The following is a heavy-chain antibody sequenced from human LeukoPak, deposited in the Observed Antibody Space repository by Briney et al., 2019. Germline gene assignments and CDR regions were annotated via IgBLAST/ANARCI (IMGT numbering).Heavy chain of an antibody. Sequence: GGSLRLSCAASGFTFSSYEMNWVRQAPGKGLEWVSYISSSGSTIYYADSVKGRFTISRDNAKNSLYLQMNSLRAEDTALYYCARREKVFDYWGQGTLVTVSS. CDR1: GFTFSSYE. J-gene: IGHJ4*02. V-gene: IGHV3-48*03. CDR3: ARREKVFDY. D-gene: IGHD5-24*01. CDR2: ISSSGSTI.